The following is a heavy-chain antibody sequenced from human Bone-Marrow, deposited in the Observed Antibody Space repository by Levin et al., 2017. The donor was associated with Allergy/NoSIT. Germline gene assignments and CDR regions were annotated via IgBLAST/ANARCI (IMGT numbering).Heavy chain of an antibody. D-gene: IGHD3-16*02. CDR3: SRDGAPKITFGGVFENWFDP. V-gene: IGHV3-33*01. CDR2: IWYDGNNK. J-gene: IGHJ5*02. Sequence: GESLKISCAASGFTFSRYGMHWVRQAPGKGLEWIGVIWYDGNNKFYADSVQDRFSISRDNSNDTLYLQMNNLRVEDRAVYYCSRDGAPKITFGGVFENWFDPWGHGTLVIVSS. CDR1: GFTFSRYG.